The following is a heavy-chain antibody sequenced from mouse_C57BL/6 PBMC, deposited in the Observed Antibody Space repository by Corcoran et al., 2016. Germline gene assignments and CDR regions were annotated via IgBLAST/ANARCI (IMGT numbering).Heavy chain of an antibody. CDR2: INTYSGVQ. Sequence: QIQLVQSGPELKKHGEAVKISCKASGYTFKTYGMSWVKQAPGTGLKLMGWINTYSGVQTYADDFKGRFAFSLENSASTAYLQINNLKNEDTATYFCARWERGWYFDVWGTGTTVTVSS. CDR1: GYTFKTYG. V-gene: IGHV9-3*01. D-gene: IGHD4-1*01. CDR3: ARWERGWYFDV. J-gene: IGHJ1*03.